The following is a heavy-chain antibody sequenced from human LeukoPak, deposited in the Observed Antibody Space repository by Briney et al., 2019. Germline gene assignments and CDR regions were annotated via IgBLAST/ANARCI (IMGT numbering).Heavy chain of an antibody. J-gene: IGHJ4*02. CDR3: AREESIGSYQFLHDY. Sequence: GGSLRLSCAASGFTFSSYWMSWVRQAPGKGLEWVANIKQDGSEKYYVDSVKGRFTISRDNAKTSLYLQMNSLRAEDTAVYYCAREESIGSYQFLHDYWGQGTLVTVSS. CDR1: GFTFSSYW. CDR2: IKQDGSEK. D-gene: IGHD1-26*01. V-gene: IGHV3-7*03.